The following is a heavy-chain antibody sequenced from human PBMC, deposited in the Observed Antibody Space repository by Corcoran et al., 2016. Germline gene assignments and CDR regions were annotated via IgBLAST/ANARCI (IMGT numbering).Heavy chain of an antibody. CDR3: ARVRGYSYGYDAFDI. Sequence: QVQLVQSGAEVKKPGASVKVSCKASGYTFTGYYMHWVRQAPGQGLEWMGWINPNSGGTNYAQKFQGRVTMTRETSISTAYMELSRLRSDDTAVYYCARVRGYSYGYDAFDIWGQGTMVTVSS. V-gene: IGHV1-2*02. D-gene: IGHD5-18*01. CDR1: GYTFTGYY. J-gene: IGHJ3*02. CDR2: INPNSGGT.